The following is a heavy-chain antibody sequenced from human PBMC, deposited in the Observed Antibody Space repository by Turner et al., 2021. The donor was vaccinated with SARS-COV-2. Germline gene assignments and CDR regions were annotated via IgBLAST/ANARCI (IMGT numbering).Heavy chain of an antibody. Sequence: EVQLVESGGGLVQPGGSLRLSCAVSGFTVSNNYMSWVRQAPGKGLEWVSVIYSGGNTFYADSVKGRFTISRDSSKNTLDLQMNRLRPEDTAVYYCARKNYGADRDYWGQGTLVTVSS. CDR1: GFTVSNNY. V-gene: IGHV3-53*04. CDR2: IYSGGNT. CDR3: ARKNYGADRDY. J-gene: IGHJ4*02. D-gene: IGHD4-17*01.